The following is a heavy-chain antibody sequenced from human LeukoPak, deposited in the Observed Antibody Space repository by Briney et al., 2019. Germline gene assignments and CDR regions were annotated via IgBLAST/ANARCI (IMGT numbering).Heavy chain of an antibody. CDR1: GGSISSYY. D-gene: IGHD6-19*01. CDR3: ARGQWLARFDY. Sequence: SETLSLTCTVSGGSISSYYWSWIRQPPGKRLEWIGYIYYSGSTNYNPSLKSRVTISVDTSKNQFSLKLSSVTAADTAVYYCARGQWLARFDYWGQGTLVTVSS. J-gene: IGHJ4*02. V-gene: IGHV4-59*01. CDR2: IYYSGST.